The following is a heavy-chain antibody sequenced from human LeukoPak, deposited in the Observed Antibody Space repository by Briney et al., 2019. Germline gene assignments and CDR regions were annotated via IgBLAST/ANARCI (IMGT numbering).Heavy chain of an antibody. Sequence: GASVKVSCKASGYTFANYDIHWVRQAPGQRLEWMGWSNAGNDNTKYSQEFQGRVTITRDRSASTAYMELSSLRSEDMAVYYCAKGVNVNSDTAMVPFFDYWGQGTLVTVSS. CDR2: SNAGNDNT. CDR1: GYTFANYD. J-gene: IGHJ4*02. V-gene: IGHV1-3*02. CDR3: AKGVNVNSDTAMVPFFDY. D-gene: IGHD5-18*01.